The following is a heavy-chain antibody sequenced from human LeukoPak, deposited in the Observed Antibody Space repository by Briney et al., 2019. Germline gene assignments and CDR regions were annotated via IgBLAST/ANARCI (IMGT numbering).Heavy chain of an antibody. V-gene: IGHV3-20*04. J-gene: IGHJ3*02. D-gene: IGHD3-22*01. CDR2: INWVGTNT. CDR3: ARVGYYYESSSYSGAFDI. Sequence: GGSLRLSCAASGFTFDDYGMSWVRHIPGEGLECGWGINWVGTNTGYADSVKGRFTISRDNAKNSLYLQMNSLRAEDTALYYCARVGYYYESSSYSGAFDIWGQGAMVIVSS. CDR1: GFTFDDYG.